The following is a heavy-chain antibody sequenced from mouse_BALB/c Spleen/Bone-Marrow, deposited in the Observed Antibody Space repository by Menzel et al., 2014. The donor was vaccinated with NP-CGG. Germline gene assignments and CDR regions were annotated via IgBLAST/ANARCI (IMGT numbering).Heavy chain of an antibody. CDR1: GFNIKDTY. J-gene: IGHJ4*01. V-gene: IGHV14-3*02. CDR2: IDPANGNT. Sequence: VQLQQSGAELVKPGASAKLSCTASGFNIKDTYMHWVKQRPEQGLEWIGRIDPANGNTKYDPKFQGKATITADTSSNTAYLQLSSLTSEDTAVYYCARYGRRFYAMDYWGQGTSVTVSS. CDR3: ARYGRRFYAMDY. D-gene: IGHD1-1*01.